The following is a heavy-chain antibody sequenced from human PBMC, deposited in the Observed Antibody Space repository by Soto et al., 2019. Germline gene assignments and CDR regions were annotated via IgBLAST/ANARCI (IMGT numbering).Heavy chain of an antibody. CDR1: GYTFTSYD. D-gene: IGHD6-19*01. V-gene: IGHV1-8*01. J-gene: IGHJ2*01. CDR3: ARVQYSSGWYLGDWYFDL. Sequence: QVQLVQSGAEVKKPGASVKVSCKASGYTFTSYDINWVRQATGQGLEWMGWMNPNSGNTGYAQKFQGRVTMTRNTSISTAYLELSSLRSEDTAVYYCARVQYSSGWYLGDWYFDLWGRGTLVTVSS. CDR2: MNPNSGNT.